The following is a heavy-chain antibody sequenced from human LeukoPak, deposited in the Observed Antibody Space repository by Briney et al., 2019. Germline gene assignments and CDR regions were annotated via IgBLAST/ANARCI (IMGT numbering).Heavy chain of an antibody. Sequence: SETLSLTCTVSRGSISSNSYYWGWIRQPPGKGLECIGSIYYTGTTYYNPSLKRRVTMSVDTSKNQFSLKLSSVTAADTALYYCARQSNGYFDYWGQGTLVTVSS. CDR1: RGSISSNSYY. J-gene: IGHJ4*02. V-gene: IGHV4-39*01. D-gene: IGHD2-15*01. CDR3: ARQSNGYFDY. CDR2: IYYTGTT.